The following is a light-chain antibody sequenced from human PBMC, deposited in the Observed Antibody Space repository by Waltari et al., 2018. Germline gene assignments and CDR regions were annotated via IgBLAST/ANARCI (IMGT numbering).Light chain of an antibody. Sequence: QSELTQPPSVSGALGQSVTLSCTGSSSNIGAGYDVHWYQHLPGTAPKLLIFVNRNRPSGVPDRFSGSRSGTSASLAITGLRPEDEADYYCQSYDSSLNGRVFGGGTRVTVL. J-gene: IGLJ2*01. CDR3: QSYDSSLNGRV. CDR1: SSNIGAGYD. V-gene: IGLV1-40*01. CDR2: VNR.